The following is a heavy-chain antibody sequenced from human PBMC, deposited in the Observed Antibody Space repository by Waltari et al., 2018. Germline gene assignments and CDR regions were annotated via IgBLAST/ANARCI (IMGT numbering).Heavy chain of an antibody. V-gene: IGHV4-38-2*01. CDR2: IYHSGST. Sequence: QVQLQESGPGLVKPSETLSLTCAVSGYSISSGYYWGWIRQPPGKGLEWMGSIYHSGSTYYNPSLKSRVTISVDTSNTQFTLKLSSVTAADTAVYYCARSPSSSWVDAFDIWGQGTMVTVSS. CDR3: ARSPSSSWVDAFDI. J-gene: IGHJ3*02. CDR1: GYSISSGYY. D-gene: IGHD6-13*01.